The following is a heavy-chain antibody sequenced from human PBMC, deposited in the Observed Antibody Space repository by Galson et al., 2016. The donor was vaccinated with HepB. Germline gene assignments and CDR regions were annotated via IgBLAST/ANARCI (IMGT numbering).Heavy chain of an antibody. J-gene: IGHJ4*02. CDR2: INHRESS. Sequence: SETLSLTCAVNGGSFSGQSWRWIRQPPGKGLEWIGEINHRESSNYNPSLRGRVTMSVDTSANQFSLKLNSVTAADTAVYYCSRDPMYGGFGDVWAQGILVTVSS. V-gene: IGHV4-34*01. CDR1: GGSFSGQS. D-gene: IGHD5-12*01. CDR3: SRDPMYGGFGDV.